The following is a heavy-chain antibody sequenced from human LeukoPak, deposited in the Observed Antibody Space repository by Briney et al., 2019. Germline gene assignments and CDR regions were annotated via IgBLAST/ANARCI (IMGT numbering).Heavy chain of an antibody. CDR2: ISAYNGNT. J-gene: IGHJ5*02. CDR1: GYTFTSYG. Sequence: VASVKVSCKASGYTFTSYGISWVRQAPGQGLEWMGWISAYNGNTNYAQNLQGRVTMTTDISTRIAYMELRSLGSDDTAIYYCARFSIPANWFDPWGQGTLVTVSS. D-gene: IGHD6-25*01. V-gene: IGHV1-18*01. CDR3: ARFSIPANWFDP.